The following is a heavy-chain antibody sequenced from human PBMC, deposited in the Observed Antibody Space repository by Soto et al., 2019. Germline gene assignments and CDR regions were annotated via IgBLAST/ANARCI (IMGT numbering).Heavy chain of an antibody. CDR3: ASARHVLRFLEWLSPDYYSMDV. J-gene: IGHJ6*02. CDR1: GFTFSSYA. V-gene: IGHV3-30-3*01. CDR2: ISYDGSNK. D-gene: IGHD3-3*01. Sequence: GGSLRLSCAASGFTFSSYAMHWVRQAPGKGLEWVAVISYDGSNKYYADSVKGRFTISRDNSKNTLYLQMNSLRAEDTAVYYCASARHVLRFLEWLSPDYYSMDVWGQGTTVTVSS.